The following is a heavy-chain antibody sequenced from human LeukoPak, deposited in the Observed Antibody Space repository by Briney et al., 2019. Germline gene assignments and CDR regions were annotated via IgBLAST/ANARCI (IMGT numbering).Heavy chain of an antibody. CDR3: ARQYSSGWYKGYFQY. V-gene: IGHV4-34*01. J-gene: IGHJ1*01. CDR1: GGSFSGYY. CDR2: INHSGST. Sequence: SETLSLTCGVNGGSFSGYYWSWIRQPPGKGLEWIGEINHSGSTNYYPSLKSRVTISVDTSKNQFSLKLSSVTAADTAVYYCARQYSSGWYKGYFQYWGQGTLVTVSS. D-gene: IGHD6-19*01.